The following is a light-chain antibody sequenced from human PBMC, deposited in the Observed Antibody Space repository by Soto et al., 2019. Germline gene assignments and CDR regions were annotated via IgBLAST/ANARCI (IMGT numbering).Light chain of an antibody. CDR2: KNT. CDR1: SSNLGAGYD. Sequence: QSVLTQPPSVSGAPGQRVTISCTGSSSNLGAGYDVHWYQQLPGTAPKLLIYKNTNRPSGVPDRFSGSKSGTSASLAISGLQAEDEADYYCHSYDNSLSGSNWVFGGGTKLTVL. V-gene: IGLV1-40*01. J-gene: IGLJ3*02. CDR3: HSYDNSLSGSNWV.